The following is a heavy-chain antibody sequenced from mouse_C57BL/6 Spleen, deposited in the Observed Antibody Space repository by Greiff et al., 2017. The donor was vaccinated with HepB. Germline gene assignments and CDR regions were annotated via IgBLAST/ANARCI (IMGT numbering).Heavy chain of an antibody. D-gene: IGHD2-10*01. Sequence: EVQVVESGPGMVKPSQSLSLTCTVPGYSITSGYDWHWIRHFPGNKLEWMGYISYSGSTNYNPSLKSRISITHDTSKNHFFLKLNSVTTEDTATYYCAAYYGNYGYFDVWGTGTTVTVSS. J-gene: IGHJ1*03. CDR2: ISYSGST. CDR3: AAYYGNYGYFDV. CDR1: GYSITSGYD. V-gene: IGHV3-1*01.